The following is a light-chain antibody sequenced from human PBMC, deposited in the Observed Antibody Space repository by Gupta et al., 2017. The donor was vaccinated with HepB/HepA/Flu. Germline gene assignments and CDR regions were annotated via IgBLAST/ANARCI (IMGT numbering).Light chain of an antibody. J-gene: IGLJ1*01. CDR3: HVWDNSRGASFV. CDR2: YNT. V-gene: IGLV3-21*04. Sequence: SSVLTQPPSLSVAPGKTDRSTCGGNNIGTKGVHWYQQKARHAPQLVSSYNTDRRSGTPERFSGSNSGNTGTITISRVEAGEEDDEDGHVWDNSRGASFVFGTGTKVTVL. CDR1: NIGTKG.